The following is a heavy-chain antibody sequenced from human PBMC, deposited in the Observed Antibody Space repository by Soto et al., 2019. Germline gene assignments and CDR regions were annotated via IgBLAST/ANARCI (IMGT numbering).Heavy chain of an antibody. Sequence: ALGKVACKTSGYAFTSYDVSWVRKTTGQGLEWMGWMNPNSGNTGYAQKFQGRVTMTRNTSISTAYMELSSLRSEDTAVYYCARDGGCSGGSCYVYSSAYDYWGQGTLVTVSS. D-gene: IGHD2-15*01. J-gene: IGHJ4*02. CDR1: GYAFTSYD. CDR3: ARDGGCSGGSCYVYSSAYDY. V-gene: IGHV1-8*01. CDR2: MNPNSGNT.